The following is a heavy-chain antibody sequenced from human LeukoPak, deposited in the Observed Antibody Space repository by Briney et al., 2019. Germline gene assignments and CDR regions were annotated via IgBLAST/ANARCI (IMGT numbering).Heavy chain of an antibody. CDR2: ISSSSIHI. V-gene: IGHV3-21*01. Sequence: GGSLRLSCAASGFTFSSYSMNWVRQPPGKGLECVSSISSSSIHIYYADSVKGRFTISRDNAKNSLHLHINSLRAEDTAVYYCARDLSTYYYFMDVWGKGTTVTVSS. CDR3: ARDLSTYYYFMDV. CDR1: GFTFSSYS. J-gene: IGHJ6*03.